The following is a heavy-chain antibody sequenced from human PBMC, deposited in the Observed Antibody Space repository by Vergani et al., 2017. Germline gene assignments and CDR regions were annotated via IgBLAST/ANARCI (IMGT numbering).Heavy chain of an antibody. J-gene: IGHJ4*02. CDR3: AKHFRGWGIDY. Sequence: QVQLVESGGGVVQRGGSRRLSCATSGFTLSNYDMQWIRQGPGKGLEFVAFIQFDGSSQYYADSVKGRFTLSKDFSKNTLYLQMNSLRTDDTATYYCAKHFRGWGIDYWGQGTQVIVSS. V-gene: IGHV3-30*02. CDR1: GFTLSNYD. CDR2: IQFDGSSQ. D-gene: IGHD3-16*01.